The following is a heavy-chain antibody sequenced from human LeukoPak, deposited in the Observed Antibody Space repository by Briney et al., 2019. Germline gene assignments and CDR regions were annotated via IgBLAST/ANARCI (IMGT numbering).Heavy chain of an antibody. D-gene: IGHD1-1*01. Sequence: SQTLSLTCTVSGGSISSSSYYWGWIRQPPGKGLEWIGSIYYSGSTYYNPSLKSRVTISVDTSKNQFSLKLSSVTAADTAVYYCARSRIGTSRLGYWGQGTLVTVSS. CDR2: IYYSGST. V-gene: IGHV4-39*07. J-gene: IGHJ4*02. CDR1: GGSISSSSYY. CDR3: ARSRIGTSRLGY.